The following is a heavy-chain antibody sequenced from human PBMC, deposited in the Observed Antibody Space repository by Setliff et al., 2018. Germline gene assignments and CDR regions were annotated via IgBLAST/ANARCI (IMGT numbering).Heavy chain of an antibody. CDR3: ATSPYSDTSTYSSNFFDY. J-gene: IGHJ4*02. D-gene: IGHD3-22*01. V-gene: IGHV1-69*05. CDR1: GGTFSSYT. Sequence: SVKVSCKASGGTFSSYTITWMRQAPGQGLEWMGRIIPIFAITDYAQKFQGRVTITTDDSTSTAYMALSSLRSEDTAVYYCATSPYSDTSTYSSNFFDYWGQGTLVTVSS. CDR2: IIPIFAIT.